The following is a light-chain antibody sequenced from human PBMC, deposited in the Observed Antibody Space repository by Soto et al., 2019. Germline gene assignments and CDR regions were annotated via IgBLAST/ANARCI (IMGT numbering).Light chain of an antibody. J-gene: IGKJ3*01. V-gene: IGKV3-11*01. CDR3: QQRSNWPPLFT. CDR2: GAS. Sequence: EIVLTQSPGTLSLSPGERATLSCRASQSVSIYLAWYQQKPGQAPRLLMYGASNRATGIPDRFSGSGSGTDFTLTISRLEPEDFAVYYCQQRSNWPPLFTFGPGTKVDIK. CDR1: QSVSIY.